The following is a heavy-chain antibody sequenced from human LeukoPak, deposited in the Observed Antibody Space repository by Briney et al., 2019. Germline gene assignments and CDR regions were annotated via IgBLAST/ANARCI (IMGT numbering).Heavy chain of an antibody. CDR1: GGSISGGGYY. D-gene: IGHD2-2*01. CDR2: IYHSGST. J-gene: IGHJ4*02. Sequence: SQTLSLTCTVSGGSISGGGYYWSWIRQPPGKGLEWIGYIYHSGSTYYNPSLKSRVTISVDTSKNQFSLKLSSVTAADTAVYYCARHSCSGTSCPFDYWGQGTLVTVSS. CDR3: ARHSCSGTSCPFDY. V-gene: IGHV4-30-2*03.